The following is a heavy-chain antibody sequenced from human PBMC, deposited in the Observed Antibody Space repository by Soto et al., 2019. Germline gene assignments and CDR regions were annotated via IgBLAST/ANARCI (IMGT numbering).Heavy chain of an antibody. Sequence: QVQLQESGPGLVKPSETLSLNCTVSGGSIRGYYWSWIRQAPGKGLEWIGYIHSSGSSKQDSSLKSRVTLTVDTSRNQVSLQVTSVTAADTAVYYCARVIGGYTTGYGMDVWGQGPAVTVS. CDR1: GGSIRGYY. V-gene: IGHV4-59*01. J-gene: IGHJ6*02. CDR2: IHSSGSS. CDR3: ARVIGGYTTGYGMDV. D-gene: IGHD5-12*01.